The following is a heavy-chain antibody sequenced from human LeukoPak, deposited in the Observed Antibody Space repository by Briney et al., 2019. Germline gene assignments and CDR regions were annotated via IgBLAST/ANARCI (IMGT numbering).Heavy chain of an antibody. CDR3: AKGNRVGELSVAIDY. J-gene: IGHJ4*02. V-gene: IGHV3-9*01. Sequence: GGSLRLSCAASGFTFGDYAMHWVRKAPGKGLEWVSGISWNSRTIGYADSVKGRFTISRDNAKNSLYLQMNSLRAEDTALEYCAKGNRVGELSVAIDYWGQGTLVTVSS. D-gene: IGHD3-16*02. CDR2: ISWNSRTI. CDR1: GFTFGDYA.